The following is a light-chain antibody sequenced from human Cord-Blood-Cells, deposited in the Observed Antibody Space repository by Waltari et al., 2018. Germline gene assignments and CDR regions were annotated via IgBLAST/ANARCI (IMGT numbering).Light chain of an antibody. CDR1: RSTLYSSNNKNY. V-gene: IGKV4-1*01. J-gene: IGKJ2*01. Sequence: DIVITQSLDSLAVSLGERSPIKSKSSRSTLYSSNNKNYLAWYQQKPGQPPKLLIYWASTRESGVPDRFSGSGSGTDFTPTISSLQAEDVAVYYCQQYYSTPPSYTFGQGTKLEIK. CDR2: WAS. CDR3: QQYYSTPPSYT.